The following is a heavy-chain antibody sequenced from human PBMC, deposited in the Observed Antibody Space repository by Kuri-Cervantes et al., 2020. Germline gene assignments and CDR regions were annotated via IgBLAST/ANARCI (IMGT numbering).Heavy chain of an antibody. CDR1: GFTFSDYY. CDR2: ISSGNSI. J-gene: IGHJ4*02. CDR3: ARGRRYSGYDSEGLDY. D-gene: IGHD5-12*01. Sequence: GESLKISCAASGFTFSDYYMNWVRQAPGKGLGWVSSISSGNSIYYADSVKGRFTISRDNANNSLCLQLNSLRAEDTAVYYCARGRRYSGYDSEGLDYWGQGTLVTVSS. V-gene: IGHV3-69-1*02.